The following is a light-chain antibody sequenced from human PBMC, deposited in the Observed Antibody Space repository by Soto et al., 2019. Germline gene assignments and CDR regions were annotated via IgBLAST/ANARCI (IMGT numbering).Light chain of an antibody. V-gene: IGKV3-20*01. Sequence: EIVLTQSPCTLSFSPWERSTLSCMASQSVTSNYLAWYQHKPGQAPRLLIYDASSRATGIPDRFSGSGSATDFTLTISRLEPEDFAVYYCQQYGTSPPLTFGGGTKVDIK. CDR1: QSVTSNY. CDR3: QQYGTSPPLT. CDR2: DAS. J-gene: IGKJ4*01.